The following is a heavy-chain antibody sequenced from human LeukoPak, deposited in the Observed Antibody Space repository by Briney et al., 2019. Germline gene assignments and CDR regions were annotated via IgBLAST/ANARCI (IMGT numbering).Heavy chain of an antibody. J-gene: IGHJ6*02. V-gene: IGHV4-59*01. D-gene: IGHD6-6*01. CDR3: ASDRGYSSSSQEYYYYGMDV. CDR1: VGSISSYY. Sequence: PSETLSLTCTVSVGSISSYYWSWIRQPPGEGLEWIGYIYYSGSTNYNPSLKSRVTISVDTSKNQFSLKLSSVTAADTAVYYCASDRGYSSSSQEYYYYGMDVWGQGTTVTVSS. CDR2: IYYSGST.